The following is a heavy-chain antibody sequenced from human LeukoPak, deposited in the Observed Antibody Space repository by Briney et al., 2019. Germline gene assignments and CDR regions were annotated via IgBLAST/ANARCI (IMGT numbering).Heavy chain of an antibody. CDR2: IYSGGST. V-gene: IGHV3-53*01. CDR1: GFTVSSNY. D-gene: IGHD6-6*01. J-gene: IGHJ3*02. CDR3: ARHSSSSDAFDI. Sequence: GGSLRLSCAASGFTVSSNYMSWVRQAPGKGLEWVSVIYSGGSTYYADSVKGRFTISRDNSKNTLYLQMNSLRAEDTAVYYCARHSSSSDAFDIWGQGTMVTVSS.